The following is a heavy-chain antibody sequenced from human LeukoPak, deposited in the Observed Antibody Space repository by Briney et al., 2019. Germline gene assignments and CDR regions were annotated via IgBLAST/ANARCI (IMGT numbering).Heavy chain of an antibody. D-gene: IGHD3-22*01. CDR3: ARDATYYYDSSGYSFFDY. J-gene: IGHJ4*02. Sequence: SQTLSLTCTVSGGSISSGDYYWSWIRQPPGKGLEWIGYIYYSGSTYYNPSLKSRVTISVDTSKNQFSLKLSSVTAADTAVYYCARDATYYYDSSGYSFFDYWGQGTLVTVSS. CDR1: GGSISSGDYY. V-gene: IGHV4-30-4*01. CDR2: IYYSGST.